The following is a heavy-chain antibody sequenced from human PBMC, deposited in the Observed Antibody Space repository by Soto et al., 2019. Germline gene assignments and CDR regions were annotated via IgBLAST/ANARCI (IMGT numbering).Heavy chain of an antibody. CDR3: ARVARGSYIDH. CDR1: GFTFTDYY. V-gene: IGHV3-11*05. J-gene: IGHJ4*02. CDR2: ISNCGGFI. Sequence: QVQLVESGGGLVEPGGSLRLSCAASGFTFTDYYMSWIRQAPGRGLEWISYISNCGGFINYADSVKGRATISRDNAKNPLYIEMNSLRAEDTGVYYCARVARGSYIDHWGQGAXVT. D-gene: IGHD3-10*01.